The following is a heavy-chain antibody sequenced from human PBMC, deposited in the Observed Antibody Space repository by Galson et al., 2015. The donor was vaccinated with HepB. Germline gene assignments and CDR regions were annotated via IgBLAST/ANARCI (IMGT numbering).Heavy chain of an antibody. CDR2: ISGSGDNT. Sequence: SLRLSCAASGFPFSSYAMSWVRQAPGKGLEWVSSISGSGDNTFYADSVKGRFTISRDNSKNTLYLEMNSLRADGTAVYYCAKDLGTEPRRARAFHYYYGMDVWGQGTTVTVSS. D-gene: IGHD1-26*01. CDR1: GFPFSSYA. J-gene: IGHJ6*02. CDR3: AKDLGTEPRRARAFHYYYGMDV. V-gene: IGHV3-23*01.